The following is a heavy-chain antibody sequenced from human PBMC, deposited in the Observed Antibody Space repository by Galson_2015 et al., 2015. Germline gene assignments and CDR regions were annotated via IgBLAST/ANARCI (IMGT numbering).Heavy chain of an antibody. CDR2: ISAYNGNT. D-gene: IGHD6-19*01. CDR3: ARESRGLVAFDY. Sequence: SVKVSCKASGYTFTSYGISWVRRAPGQGLEWMGWISAYNGNTNYAQKLQGRVTMTTDTSTSTAYMELRSLRSDDTAVYYCARESRGLVAFDYWGQGTLVTVSS. CDR1: GYTFTSYG. J-gene: IGHJ4*02. V-gene: IGHV1-18*01.